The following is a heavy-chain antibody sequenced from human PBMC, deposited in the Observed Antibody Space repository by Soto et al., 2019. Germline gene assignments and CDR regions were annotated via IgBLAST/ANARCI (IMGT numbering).Heavy chain of an antibody. J-gene: IGHJ4*02. CDR3: ARDFTKSSSWPYYFDY. CDR2: ISAYSGST. Sequence: QVQLVQSGAEVKKPGASVKVSCKASGYTFTTYGISWVRQAPGQGLEWMGWISAYSGSTKFAQKIQGRVTMTTDTSTTPAYMELRSLTSDDTAVYYCARDFTKSSSWPYYFDYWGQGTLVTVSS. CDR1: GYTFTTYG. V-gene: IGHV1-18*01. D-gene: IGHD6-13*01.